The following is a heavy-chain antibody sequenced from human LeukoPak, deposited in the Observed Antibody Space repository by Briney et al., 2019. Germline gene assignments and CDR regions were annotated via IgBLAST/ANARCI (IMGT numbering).Heavy chain of an antibody. D-gene: IGHD3-3*02. CDR1: GGSISSYY. CDR2: IYTSGST. J-gene: IGHJ2*01. CDR3: ARTHFWSGYYRDWYFDL. Sequence: SETLSLTCTVSGGSISSYYWSWIRQPAGKGQEWIGRIYTSGSTNYNPSLKSRVTMSVDTSKNQFSLKLSSVTAADTAVYYCARTHFWSGYYRDWYFDLWGRGTLVTVSS. V-gene: IGHV4-4*07.